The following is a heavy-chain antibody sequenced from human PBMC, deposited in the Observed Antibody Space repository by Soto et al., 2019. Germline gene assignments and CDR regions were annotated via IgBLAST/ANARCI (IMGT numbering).Heavy chain of an antibody. CDR1: GGSFSGYY. Sequence: QVQLQQWGAGMLKPSETLSLNCPVYGGSFSGYYWSWIRQPPGKGLEWIGEINHSGSTNYNPSLERRITLSVDTSKNQFSRKLSSVTAADTAVYYCARAIGQGGFNGLKYYFDYWGQGTLVTVSS. D-gene: IGHD3-16*01. CDR2: INHSGST. V-gene: IGHV4-34*01. CDR3: ARAIGQGGFNGLKYYFDY. J-gene: IGHJ4*02.